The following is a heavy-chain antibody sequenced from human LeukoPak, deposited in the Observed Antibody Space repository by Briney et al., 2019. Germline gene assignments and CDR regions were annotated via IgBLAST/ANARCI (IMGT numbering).Heavy chain of an antibody. V-gene: IGHV4-38-2*02. Sequence: SETLSLTCTVSGYSISSGYYWGWIRQPPGKGLEWIGSIYHSGSTYYNPSLKSRVTISVDTSKNQFSLKLSSVTAADTAVYYYAKITPGDYARERFNWFDPWGQGTLVTVSS. CDR1: GYSISSGYY. J-gene: IGHJ5*02. CDR3: AKITPGDYARERFNWFDP. D-gene: IGHD4-17*01. CDR2: IYHSGST.